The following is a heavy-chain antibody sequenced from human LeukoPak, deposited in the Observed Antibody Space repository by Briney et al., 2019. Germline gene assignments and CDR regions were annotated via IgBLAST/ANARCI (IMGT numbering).Heavy chain of an antibody. CDR1: GFTFSSYA. J-gene: IGHJ4*02. CDR2: VTGSGGST. Sequence: GGSLRLSCAASGFTFSSYAMSWVRQAPGKGQEWVSAVTGSGGSTYYADSVKGRFTISRDNSKNTLYVQMNSLRAEDTAVYYCATERNWVFDYWGQGTLVTVSS. D-gene: IGHD7-27*01. V-gene: IGHV3-23*01. CDR3: ATERNWVFDY.